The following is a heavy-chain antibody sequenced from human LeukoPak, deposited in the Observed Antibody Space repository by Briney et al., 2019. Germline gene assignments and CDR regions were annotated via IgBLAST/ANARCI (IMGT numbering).Heavy chain of an antibody. J-gene: IGHJ5*02. CDR2: IYYSGST. CDR3: ARDLRAGSDP. V-gene: IGHV4-39*07. CDR1: GGSISSSSYY. Sequence: PSETLSLTCTVPGGSISSSSYYWGWIRQPPGKGLEWIGSIYYSGSTYYNPSLKSRVTISIDTSKNQVSLKLSSVTAADPAVYYCARDLRAGSDPWGQGTLVTVSS.